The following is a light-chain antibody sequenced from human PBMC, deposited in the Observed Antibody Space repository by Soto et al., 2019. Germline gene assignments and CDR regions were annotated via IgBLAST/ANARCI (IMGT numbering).Light chain of an antibody. CDR1: QSVSDSY. CDR2: AS. V-gene: IGKV3-20*01. Sequence: EIVLTQSPGTLSLSPGEIATLSCRASQSVSDSYLAWYQQKPGQAPRLLIYASSRATGIPDRFSGSESGTDLTLTISRLEPEDFAVYYCQHYGTSALFGPGTKVDIK. J-gene: IGKJ3*01. CDR3: QHYGTSAL.